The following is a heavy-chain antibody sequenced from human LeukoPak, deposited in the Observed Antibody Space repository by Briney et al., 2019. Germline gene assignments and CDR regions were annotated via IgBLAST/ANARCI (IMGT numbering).Heavy chain of an antibody. J-gene: IGHJ4*02. D-gene: IGHD1-26*01. CDR1: GFIFSTFW. Sequence: GGSLRLSCAASGFIFSTFWMHWVRQVTGRGLVWVSRVNPDGSSTSYADSVKGRFTISRDSAKNTVYLQMNSLRGEDTAVYYCVSDSESRSGGDYWGQGTLVTVSS. V-gene: IGHV3-74*01. CDR3: VSDSESRSGGDY. CDR2: VNPDGSST.